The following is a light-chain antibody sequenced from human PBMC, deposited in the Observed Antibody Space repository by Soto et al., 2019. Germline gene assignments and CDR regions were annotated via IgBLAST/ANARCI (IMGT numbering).Light chain of an antibody. Sequence: DILMTQSPSSVSASVGDRVTITCRASQAGKFWLAWYQQKPGRAPQLLIYAASTLQSGVPSRFTGTGSSTDFTLTITSLQPEDVETYFCRPTNYFPFTFGPGTRVDIK. CDR3: RPTNYFPFT. V-gene: IGKV1-12*01. CDR2: AAS. CDR1: QAGKFW. J-gene: IGKJ3*01.